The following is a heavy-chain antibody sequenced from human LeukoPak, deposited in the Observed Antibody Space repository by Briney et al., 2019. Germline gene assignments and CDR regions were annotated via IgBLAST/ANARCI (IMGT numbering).Heavy chain of an antibody. CDR1: GGSISSNRYY. V-gene: IGHV4-39*01. CDR3: ARRYCSGGSCLVDY. J-gene: IGHJ4*02. D-gene: IGHD2-15*01. CDR2: IYYSGST. Sequence: KTSETLSLTCTVSGGSISSNRYYWGWIRQPPGKGLEWIGSIYYSGSTYYSPSLKSRVTISEDTSKNQFSLKLSPVTAADTAVYYCARRYCSGGSCLVDYWGQGTLVTVSS.